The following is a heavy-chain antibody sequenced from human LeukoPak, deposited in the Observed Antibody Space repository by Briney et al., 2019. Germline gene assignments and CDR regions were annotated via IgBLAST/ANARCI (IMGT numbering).Heavy chain of an antibody. D-gene: IGHD2-2*01. CDR3: ARDGLAEGIVVLNWFDP. CDR2: IIPIFGTA. V-gene: IGHV1-69*01. J-gene: IGHJ5*02. CDR1: GGTFSSYA. Sequence: SVKVSCKASGGTFSSYAISWARQAPGQGLEWMGGIIPIFGTANYAQKFQGRVTITADESTSTAYMELSSLRSEDTAVYYCARDGLAEGIVVLNWFDPWGQGTLVTVSS.